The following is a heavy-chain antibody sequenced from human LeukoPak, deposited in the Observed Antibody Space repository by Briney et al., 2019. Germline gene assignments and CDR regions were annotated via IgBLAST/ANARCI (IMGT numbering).Heavy chain of an antibody. CDR3: ARGESSDAFDI. D-gene: IGHD1-26*01. CDR1: GYTSAVYY. V-gene: IGHV1-2*02. CDR2: ISPNIGGT. Sequence: GASVKVSCKASGYTSAVYYIHWFRQAPGQGLEWMGWISPNIGGTTFAQRFQGRVTMTRDSSISTVYMELTRLRPDDTAVYYCARGESSDAFDIWGQGTMVTVSS. J-gene: IGHJ3*02.